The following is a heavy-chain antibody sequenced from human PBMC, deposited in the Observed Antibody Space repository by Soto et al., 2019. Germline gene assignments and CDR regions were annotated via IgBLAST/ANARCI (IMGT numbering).Heavy chain of an antibody. Sequence: QVQLVQSGAEVKKPGASVKVSCKASGYTFTSYYMHWVRQAPGQGLEWMGIINPSGGSTSYAQKCQGRVTVTRDTSTSTVYMELSSLRSEDTAVYYCAMPLDYGDYPDCWGQGTLVTVSS. D-gene: IGHD4-17*01. J-gene: IGHJ4*02. CDR3: AMPLDYGDYPDC. V-gene: IGHV1-46*03. CDR2: INPSGGST. CDR1: GYTFTSYY.